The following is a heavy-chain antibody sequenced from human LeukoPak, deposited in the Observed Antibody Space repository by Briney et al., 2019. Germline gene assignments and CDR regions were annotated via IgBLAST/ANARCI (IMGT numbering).Heavy chain of an antibody. CDR2: ISSSGTSI. D-gene: IGHD6-6*01. CDR1: GFTFSHYG. Sequence: GGSLRLSCAASGFTFSHYGMNWVRQAPGKGLEWVSYISSSGTSIYYADSVRGRFTISRDNARNSLYVQMNSLRDEDTAVYYCARGGAARPDIWGQGTMVIVSS. V-gene: IGHV3-48*02. J-gene: IGHJ3*02. CDR3: ARGGAARPDI.